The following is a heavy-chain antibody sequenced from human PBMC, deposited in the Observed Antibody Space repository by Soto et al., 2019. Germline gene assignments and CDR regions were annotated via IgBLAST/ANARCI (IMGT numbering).Heavy chain of an antibody. CDR2: ISDDSSRT. J-gene: IGHJ5*02. Sequence: EVQLLESGGGLVQPGGSLRLSCAASGFTFSTFEMSWVRQAPGRGLEWVSFISDDSSRTYYADAVKGRFTISRDNSKHTLYLQMNSLTAEDTAVYAWVKGGGLDVWGQGTLVTVSS. CDR3: VKGGGLDV. V-gene: IGHV3-23*01. CDR1: GFTFSTFE. D-gene: IGHD3-16*01.